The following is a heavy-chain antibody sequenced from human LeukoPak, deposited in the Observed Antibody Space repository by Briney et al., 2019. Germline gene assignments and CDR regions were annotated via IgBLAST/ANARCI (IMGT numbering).Heavy chain of an antibody. Sequence: HGESLKISCKGSGYSFTSYWISWVRQMPGKGLEWMGRIDPSDSYTNYSPSFQGHVTISADKSISTAYLQWSSLKASDTAMYYCARSPAGGAAAGTHNWFDPGAREPWSLSPQ. CDR3: ARSPAGGAAAGTHNWFDP. J-gene: IGHJ5*02. D-gene: IGHD6-13*01. CDR1: GYSFTSYW. V-gene: IGHV5-10-1*01. CDR2: IDPSDSYT.